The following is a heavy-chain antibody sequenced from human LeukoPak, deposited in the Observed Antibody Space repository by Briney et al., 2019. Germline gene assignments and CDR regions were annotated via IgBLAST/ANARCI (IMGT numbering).Heavy chain of an antibody. CDR2: ISAYNGNT. Sequence: ASVKVSCKASGYTFTGYYMHWVRQAPGQGLEWMGWISAYNGNTNYAQKLQGRVTMTTDTSTSTAYMELRSLRSDDTAVYYCARDFRPYCGGDCYYDYWGQGTLVTVSS. CDR1: GYTFTGYY. J-gene: IGHJ4*02. V-gene: IGHV1-18*04. CDR3: ARDFRPYCGGDCYYDY. D-gene: IGHD2-21*02.